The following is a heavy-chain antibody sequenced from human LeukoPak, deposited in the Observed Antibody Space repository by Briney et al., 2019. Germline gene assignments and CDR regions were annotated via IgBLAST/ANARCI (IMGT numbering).Heavy chain of an antibody. J-gene: IGHJ4*02. CDR1: GGSMSTYY. Sequence: SETLSLTCAVSGGSMSTYYWSWTRQPPGKGLEWIGYMYYSGSTNYKPSLKSRVTVSVDTSKNQFSLKLSSVIAADTAVYYCARLRRPGIFDYWGQGTLVTVSS. CDR2: MYYSGST. V-gene: IGHV4-59*08. CDR3: ARLRRPGIFDY. D-gene: IGHD3-10*01.